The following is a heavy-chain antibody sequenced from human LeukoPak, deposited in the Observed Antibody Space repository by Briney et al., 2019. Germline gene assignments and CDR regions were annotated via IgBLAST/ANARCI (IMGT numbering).Heavy chain of an antibody. CDR3: ARGSSTSCYWCPFDY. D-gene: IGHD2-2*01. J-gene: IGHJ4*02. CDR1: GGTFSSYA. CDR2: IIPIFGTA. V-gene: IGHV1-69*05. Sequence: SVKVSCKASGGTFSSYAISWVRQAPGQGLEWMGGIIPIFGTANYAQKFQGRVTITTDESTSTDYMELSSLRSEDTAVYYCARGSSTSCYWCPFDYWGQGTLVTVSS.